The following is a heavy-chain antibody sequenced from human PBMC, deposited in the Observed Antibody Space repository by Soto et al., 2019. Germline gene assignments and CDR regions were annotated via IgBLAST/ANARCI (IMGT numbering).Heavy chain of an antibody. V-gene: IGHV4-59*01. CDR3: ARDRYYGGADY. J-gene: IGHJ4*02. CDR1: GGSISPYY. Sequence: QVQLQESGPGLLKPSETLSLTCTVSGGSISPYYWSWIRQPPGKGLEWIGFIYYSGSTIFNPFLKSLVTIAVDTSSNQFSLKLSSVTAADTAVYYCARDRYYGGADYWGQGTLVTVSS. D-gene: IGHD3-10*01. CDR2: IYYSGST.